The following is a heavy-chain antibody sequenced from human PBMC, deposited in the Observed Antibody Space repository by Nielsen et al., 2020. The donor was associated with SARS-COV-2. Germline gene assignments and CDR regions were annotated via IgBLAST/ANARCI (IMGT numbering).Heavy chain of an antibody. Sequence: ASVKVSCKASGYSFTTYAIHWARQAPGQRLEWMGWINADNGNTRYSQEFQGRVTFTRDTSASTAYMELSSLRFEDTAVYYCARERSREYGIDVWGQGTTVTVSS. CDR2: INADNGNT. V-gene: IGHV1-3*01. D-gene: IGHD1-26*01. CDR3: ARERSREYGIDV. J-gene: IGHJ6*02. CDR1: GYSFTTYA.